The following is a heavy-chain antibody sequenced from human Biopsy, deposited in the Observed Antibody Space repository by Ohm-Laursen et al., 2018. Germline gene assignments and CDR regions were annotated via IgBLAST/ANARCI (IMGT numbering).Heavy chain of an antibody. J-gene: IGHJ2*01. CDR1: GDSISSYY. CDR2: VYYTGST. D-gene: IGHD3-22*01. CDR3: ARDRGYYSDRTVPGYFDL. Sequence: SETLSLTCTVSGDSISSYYWSWIRQPPGKGLQWIGYVYYTGSTDYNPSLQSRVTISVDTSKSHFSLRLRSVTPADTAIYCARDRGYYSDRTVPGYFDLWGRGTLVTVSS. V-gene: IGHV4-59*01.